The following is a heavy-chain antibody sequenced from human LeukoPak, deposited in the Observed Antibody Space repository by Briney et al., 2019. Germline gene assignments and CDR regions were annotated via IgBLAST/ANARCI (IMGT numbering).Heavy chain of an antibody. CDR3: AKDWGVSARPGYMDV. CDR2: IYYSGST. J-gene: IGHJ6*03. Sequence: SETLSLTCTVSGGSISSYYWSWIRQPPGKGLEWIGYIYYSGSTKYNPSLKSRVTISVDTSKNQFSLRLSSVTAADTAVYYCAKDWGVSARPGYMDVWGKGTTVTVSS. D-gene: IGHD6-6*01. CDR1: GGSISSYY. V-gene: IGHV4-59*01.